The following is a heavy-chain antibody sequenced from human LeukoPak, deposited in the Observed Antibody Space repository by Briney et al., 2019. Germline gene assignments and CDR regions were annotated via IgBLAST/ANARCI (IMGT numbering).Heavy chain of an antibody. CDR3: AREHYLTTPYSSGWLYYFDY. Sequence: PGGSLRLSCAASGFTVITNYMTWVRQAPGKGLEWVSIIYSGGSTYYADSVKGRFTISRDNSKNTVYLQMNSLRAEDTAVYYCAREHYLTTPYSSGWLYYFDYWGQGTLVTVSS. CDR1: GFTVITNY. D-gene: IGHD6-19*01. V-gene: IGHV3-53*01. J-gene: IGHJ4*02. CDR2: IYSGGST.